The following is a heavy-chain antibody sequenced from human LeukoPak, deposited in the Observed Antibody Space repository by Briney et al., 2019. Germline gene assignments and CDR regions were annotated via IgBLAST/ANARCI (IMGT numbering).Heavy chain of an antibody. CDR1: GFTFSSYW. V-gene: IGHV3-74*01. CDR3: ARDRGSSSSLKLIWYFDL. J-gene: IGHJ2*01. D-gene: IGHD6-13*01. CDR2: INSDGSST. Sequence: GGSLRLSCAASGFTFSSYWMHWVRQAPGKGLVWVSRINSDGSSTSYANSVKGRFTISRDNAKNTLYLQMNSLRAEDTAVYYCARDRGSSSSLKLIWYFDLWGRGTLVTVSS.